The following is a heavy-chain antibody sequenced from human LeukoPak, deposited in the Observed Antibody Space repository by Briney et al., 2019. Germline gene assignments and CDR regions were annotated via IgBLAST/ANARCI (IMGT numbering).Heavy chain of an antibody. J-gene: IGHJ2*01. Sequence: TGGALRLSCSASGFTFSSYAMSWVRQAPGKGLEWVSAISGSGGSTYYADSVKGRFTISRDNSKNTLYLQMNSLRAEDTAVYYCAKSTMIVVVITTSWWYFDLWGRGTLVTVSS. CDR2: ISGSGGST. CDR3: AKSTMIVVVITTSWWYFDL. D-gene: IGHD3-22*01. CDR1: GFTFSSYA. V-gene: IGHV3-23*01.